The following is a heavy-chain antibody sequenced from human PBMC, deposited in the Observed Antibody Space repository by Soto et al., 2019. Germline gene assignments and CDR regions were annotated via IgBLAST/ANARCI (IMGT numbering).Heavy chain of an antibody. D-gene: IGHD2-15*01. Sequence: QVQLVQSGAEVKKPGSSVKVSCKASGGTFSSYAISGVRQAPGQGLEWMGGIIHIFGTANYAQKVQGRVTITAAASTSTAYMELSSLRSEDTALYYCARSLGYCSGGSCRTYYYSYGMDVWGQGTTVTVSS. V-gene: IGHV1-69*12. CDR2: IIHIFGTA. CDR1: GGTFSSYA. CDR3: ARSLGYCSGGSCRTYYYSYGMDV. J-gene: IGHJ6*02.